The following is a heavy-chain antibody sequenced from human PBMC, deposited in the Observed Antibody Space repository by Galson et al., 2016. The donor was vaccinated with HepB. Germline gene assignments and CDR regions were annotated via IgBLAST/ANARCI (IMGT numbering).Heavy chain of an antibody. Sequence: SVKVSCKASGYTFINYGFSWVRQAPGQGLEWMGWIGAYNANTNYAQNFQGRVTMTIDTVTDTAYMELRRLRYDDTAVYYCARGHGALGVAGNWLDPWGQGTLVIVSS. V-gene: IGHV1-18*04. J-gene: IGHJ5*02. CDR1: GYTFINYG. CDR2: IGAYNANT. D-gene: IGHD6-19*01. CDR3: ARGHGALGVAGNWLDP.